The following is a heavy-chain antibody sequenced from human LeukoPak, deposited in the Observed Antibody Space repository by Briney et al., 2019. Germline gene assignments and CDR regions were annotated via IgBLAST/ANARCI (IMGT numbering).Heavy chain of an antibody. J-gene: IGHJ4*02. CDR2: IIPILGIA. CDR1: GGTFSSYA. V-gene: IGHV1-69*04. Sequence: ASVKVSCKASGGTFSSYAISWVRQAPGQGLEWMGRIIPILGIANYAQKFQGRVTITADKSTSTAYMELSSLRSEDTAVYYCARELDCSSTSCYDDYWGQGTLVTVSS. D-gene: IGHD2-2*01. CDR3: ARELDCSSTSCYDDY.